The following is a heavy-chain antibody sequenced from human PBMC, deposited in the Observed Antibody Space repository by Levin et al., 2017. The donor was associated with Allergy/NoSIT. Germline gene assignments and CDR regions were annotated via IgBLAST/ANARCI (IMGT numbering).Heavy chain of an antibody. CDR2: ISYSGST. V-gene: IGHV4-39*07. J-gene: IGHJ3*02. Sequence: SETLSLTCSVSGDSMSSSNYYWGWIRQPPGKGLEWIGSISYSGSTYFNPALKSRVTISVDTSKNQFSLKLSSLTAADTAVYDCARVLPGWPAFWSNYEHAFDIWGQGTMVTVSS. CDR3: ARVLPGWPAFWSNYEHAFDI. D-gene: IGHD3-3*01. CDR1: GDSMSSSNYY.